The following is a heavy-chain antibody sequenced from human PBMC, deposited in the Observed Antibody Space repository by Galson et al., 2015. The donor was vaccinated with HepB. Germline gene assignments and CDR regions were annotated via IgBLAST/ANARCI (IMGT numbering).Heavy chain of an antibody. CDR2: IGTAGDT. D-gene: IGHD6-19*01. CDR3: ARRARRGWYFDY. CDR1: GSTFSSYW. J-gene: IGHJ4*02. V-gene: IGHV3-13*01. Sequence: SLRLSCAASGSTFSSYWMSWVRQATGKGLEWVSAIGTAGDTYYPGSVKGRFTISRENAKNSLYLQMNSLRAGDTAVYYCARRARRGWYFDYWGQGTLVTVSS.